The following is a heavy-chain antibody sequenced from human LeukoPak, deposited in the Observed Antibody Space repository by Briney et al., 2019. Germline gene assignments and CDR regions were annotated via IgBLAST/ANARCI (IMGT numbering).Heavy chain of an antibody. CDR1: GFTVSSSY. J-gene: IGHJ4*02. Sequence: GGSLRLSCAASGFTVSSSYMSWVRQAPGKGLEWVSVIYSGGFTYYADSVKGRFTISRDNSKNTPYLQMNSLRAEDTAVYYCAKTGNPATGDYWGQGTLVTVSS. CDR2: IYSGGFT. V-gene: IGHV3-53*01. D-gene: IGHD1-1*01. CDR3: AKTGNPATGDY.